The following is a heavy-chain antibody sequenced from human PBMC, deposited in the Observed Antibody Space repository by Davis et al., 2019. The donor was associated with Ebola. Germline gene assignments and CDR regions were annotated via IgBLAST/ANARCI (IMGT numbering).Heavy chain of an antibody. D-gene: IGHD1-26*01. J-gene: IGHJ4*02. CDR3: AKGALGGYFDY. Sequence: PGGSLRLSCAASGFTFDDYAMHWVRQAPGKGLEWVSGISWNSASIGYADSVKGRFTISRDNAKNSLYLQMNSLRAEDMALYYCAKGALGGYFDYWGQGTLVTVSS. V-gene: IGHV3-9*03. CDR2: ISWNSASI. CDR1: GFTFDDYA.